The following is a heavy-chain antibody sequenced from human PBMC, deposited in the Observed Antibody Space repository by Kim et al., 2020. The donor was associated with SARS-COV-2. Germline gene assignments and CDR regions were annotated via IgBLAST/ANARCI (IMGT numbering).Heavy chain of an antibody. D-gene: IGHD3-9*01. CDR3: VWARHFDDTNGFDF. CDR1: GGSFSSYS. V-gene: IGHV4-59*01. Sequence: SETLSLTCTASGGSFSSYSWCWIRHPPAQGLGLIWNVDNSGSNNYNSTPNRQVRVSVDMSKTQISLNLRSVTATDTAADYCVWARHFDDTNGFDFWGQGT. CDR2: VDNSGSN. J-gene: IGHJ4*03.